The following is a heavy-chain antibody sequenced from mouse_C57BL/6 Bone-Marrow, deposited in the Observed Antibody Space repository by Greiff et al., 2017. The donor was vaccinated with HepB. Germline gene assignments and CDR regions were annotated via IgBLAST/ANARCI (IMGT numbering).Heavy chain of an antibody. D-gene: IGHD1-1*01. CDR2: IRSKSNNYAT. CDR3: VRPNYYGSSYGYAMDY. Sequence: EVKVVESGGGLVQPKGSLKLSCAASGFSFNTYAMNWVRQAPGKGLEWVARIRSKSNNYATYYADSVKDRFTISRDDSESMLYLQMNNLKTEDTAMYYCVRPNYYGSSYGYAMDYWGQGTSVTVSS. J-gene: IGHJ4*01. CDR1: GFSFNTYA. V-gene: IGHV10-1*01.